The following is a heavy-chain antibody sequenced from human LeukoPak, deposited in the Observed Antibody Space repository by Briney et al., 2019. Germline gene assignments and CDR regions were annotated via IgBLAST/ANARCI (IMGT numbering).Heavy chain of an antibody. J-gene: IGHJ4*02. V-gene: IGHV1-69*04. Sequence: ASVKVSCKASGYTFTGYYMHWVRQAPGQGLEWMGRIIPILGIANYAQKFQGRVTITADKSTSTAYMELSSLRSEDTAVYYCARVTVDGYNYDYWGQGTLVTVSS. D-gene: IGHD5-24*01. CDR2: IIPILGIA. CDR1: GYTFTGYY. CDR3: ARVTVDGYNYDY.